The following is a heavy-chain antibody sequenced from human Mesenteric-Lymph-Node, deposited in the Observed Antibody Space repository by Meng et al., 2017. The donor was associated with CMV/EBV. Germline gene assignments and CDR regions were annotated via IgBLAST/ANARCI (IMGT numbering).Heavy chain of an antibody. V-gene: IGHV4-34*01. Sequence: SETLSLTCAVYGGSFSGNYWSWIRQPPGKGLEWIGEIHHSGSTNYNPSLKSRVTISVDTSKNQFSLKLSSVTAADTAVYYCARGWSGYNDYWGQGTLVTVSS. CDR2: IHHSGST. J-gene: IGHJ4*02. CDR1: GGSFSGNY. CDR3: ARGWSGYNDY. D-gene: IGHD3-3*01.